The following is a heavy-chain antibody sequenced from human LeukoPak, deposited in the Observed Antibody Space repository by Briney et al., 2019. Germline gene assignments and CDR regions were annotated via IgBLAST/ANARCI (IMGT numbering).Heavy chain of an antibody. J-gene: IGHJ4*02. Sequence: PGGSLRLSCAAPGFNFEDYGMSWVRQVPGKGLEWVSGINWNGAGTDYGDSVKGRFTISRDNAKTSLYLQMNSLRAEDTALYYCVRDNMFYDTSGYYSGVYYFDSWGQGTLVTVSS. D-gene: IGHD3-22*01. V-gene: IGHV3-20*04. CDR2: INWNGAGT. CDR3: VRDNMFYDTSGYYSGVYYFDS. CDR1: GFNFEDYG.